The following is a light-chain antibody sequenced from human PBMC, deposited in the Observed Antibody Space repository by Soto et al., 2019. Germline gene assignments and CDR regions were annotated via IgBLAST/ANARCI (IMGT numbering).Light chain of an antibody. CDR1: QSVSVNS. CDR2: AAS. V-gene: IGKV3-20*01. J-gene: IGKJ3*01. Sequence: EIVLTQSPGTLSLSPGERATLSCRASQSVSVNSLAWYQRKGGQAPRLLIYAASTRATGVPDRFSGTGSGTDFALTISRLETDDSAVYYCQQYGGSPFTVGPGTKVDSK. CDR3: QQYGGSPFT.